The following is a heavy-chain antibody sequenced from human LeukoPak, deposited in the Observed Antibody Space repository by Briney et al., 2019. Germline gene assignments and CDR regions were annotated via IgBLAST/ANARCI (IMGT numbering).Heavy chain of an antibody. J-gene: IGHJ6*02. CDR2: IIPIFGTA. CDR3: ALIVVVPAAPRDYYYYYGMDV. Sequence: ASVKVSCKASGGTFSSYAISWVRQAPGQGLEWMGGIIPIFGTANYAQKFQGRVTTTADESTSTAYMELSSLRSEDTAVYYCALIVVVPAAPRDYYYYYGMDVWGQGTTVTVSS. V-gene: IGHV1-69*13. CDR1: GGTFSSYA. D-gene: IGHD2-2*01.